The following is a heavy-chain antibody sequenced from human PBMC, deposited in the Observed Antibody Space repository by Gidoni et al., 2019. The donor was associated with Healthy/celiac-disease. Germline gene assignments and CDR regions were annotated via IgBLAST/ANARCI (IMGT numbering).Heavy chain of an antibody. V-gene: IGHV3-23*01. D-gene: IGHD6-6*01. J-gene: IGHJ3*02. CDR1: GFTFSSYA. Sequence: EVQLLESGGGLVQPGGSLRLSCAASGFTFSSYAMSWVRQAPGKGLEWVSAISGSGGSTYYADSVKGRFTISRDNSKNTLYLQMNSLRAEDTAVYYCAKSPEDIAARSDAFDIWGQGTMVTVSS. CDR2: ISGSGGST. CDR3: AKSPEDIAARSDAFDI.